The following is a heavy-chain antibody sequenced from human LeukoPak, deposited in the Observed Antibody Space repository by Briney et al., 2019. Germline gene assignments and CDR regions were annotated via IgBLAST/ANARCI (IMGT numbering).Heavy chain of an antibody. J-gene: IGHJ3*02. V-gene: IGHV3-7*04. Sequence: GESLRLSCAVSGFTFSSYWMSWVRQAPGKGLEWVANIKQDGSEKYLVDSVKGRFTISRDNAKNSLYLQMESLRAEDTAVYYCARGQNYYGSGSQTFDIWGQGTMVTVSS. CDR1: GFTFSSYW. CDR2: IKQDGSEK. D-gene: IGHD3-10*01. CDR3: ARGQNYYGSGSQTFDI.